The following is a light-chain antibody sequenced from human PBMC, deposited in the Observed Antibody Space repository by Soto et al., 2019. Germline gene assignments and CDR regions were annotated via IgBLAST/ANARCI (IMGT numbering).Light chain of an antibody. CDR1: QSISSY. Sequence: DIQMTQSPSSLSASVGDRVTITCRASQSISSYLNWYQQKPGKAPKLLIYAASSLQSGVPSRFSGSGSGTDFTLTISSLQPEDFAVYYCQQYTRSRYIFGQGTKLEIK. V-gene: IGKV1-39*01. CDR3: QQYTRSRYI. CDR2: AAS. J-gene: IGKJ2*01.